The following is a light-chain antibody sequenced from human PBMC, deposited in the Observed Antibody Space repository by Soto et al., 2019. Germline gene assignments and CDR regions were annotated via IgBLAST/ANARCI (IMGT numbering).Light chain of an antibody. V-gene: IGKV3-20*01. Sequence: EIVFTQSPGTLSLSPGERATLSCRASQSVSSSYLAWYQQKPGQAPRLLIYGASSRATGIPDRFSGSGSGTDFTLTISRLEPEEFAVYYCQQYGSSPYTFGQGTKLEIK. CDR1: QSVSSSY. CDR2: GAS. CDR3: QQYGSSPYT. J-gene: IGKJ2*01.